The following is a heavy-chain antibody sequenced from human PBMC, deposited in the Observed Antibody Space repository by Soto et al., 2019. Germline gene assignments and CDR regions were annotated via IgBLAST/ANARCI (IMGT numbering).Heavy chain of an antibody. CDR2: ISSSSSYI. CDR3: ARRYCSGGSCYQLDY. D-gene: IGHD2-15*01. V-gene: IGHV3-21*01. Sequence: EVQLVESGGGLVKPGGSLRLSCAASGFTFSSYSMNWVRQAPGKGLELVSSISSSSSYIYYADSVKGRFTISRDNAKNSLYLQMNSLRAEDTAVYYCARRYCSGGSCYQLDYWGQGTLVTVSS. CDR1: GFTFSSYS. J-gene: IGHJ4*02.